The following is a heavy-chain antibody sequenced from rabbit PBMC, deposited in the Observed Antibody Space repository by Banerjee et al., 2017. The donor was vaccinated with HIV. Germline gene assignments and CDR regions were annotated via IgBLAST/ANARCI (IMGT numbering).Heavy chain of an antibody. V-gene: IGHV1S40*01. CDR2: IYTGNGST. CDR1: GFSFSSAYD. CDR3: ARDLAGVIGWNFNL. J-gene: IGHJ4*01. D-gene: IGHD4-1*01. Sequence: QSLEESGGDLVKPGASLTLTCTASGFSFSSAYDMCWVRQAPGKGLEWIGCIYTGNGSTWYAGWANGRFTISSDNTQNTVSLQMNSLTAADTATYFCARDLAGVIGWNFNLWGQGTLVTVS.